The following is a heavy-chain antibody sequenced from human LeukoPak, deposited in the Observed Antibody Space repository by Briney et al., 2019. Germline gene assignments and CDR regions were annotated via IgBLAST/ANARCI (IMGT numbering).Heavy chain of an antibody. J-gene: IGHJ3*02. Sequence: GGSLRLSCAASGFTFSTYAMTWVRQAPGKGLEWVSAISGSGGDTVYADSVKGRFTISRDNSKNTLFLQMNSLRAEEDTAVYYCARCSTTCYANAFYIWGQGTMVTVSS. V-gene: IGHV3-23*01. CDR3: ARCSTTCYANAFYI. D-gene: IGHD2-2*01. CDR1: GFTFSTYA. CDR2: ISGSGGDT.